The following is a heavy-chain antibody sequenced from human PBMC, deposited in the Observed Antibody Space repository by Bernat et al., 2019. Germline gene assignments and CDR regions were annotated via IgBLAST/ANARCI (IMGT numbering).Heavy chain of an antibody. CDR1: GFTFSSYA. CDR2: ISYDGSNE. V-gene: IGHV3-30*01. D-gene: IGHD3-10*01. Sequence: QVQLVESGGGVVQPGRSLRLSCAASGFTFSSYAMHWVRQAPGKGLEWVAVISYDGSNEYYADSVKGRFTISRDNSKNTLYLQMNSLRAEDTAVYYCARSGPGDAFDIWGQGTMVTVSS. J-gene: IGHJ3*02. CDR3: ARSGPGDAFDI.